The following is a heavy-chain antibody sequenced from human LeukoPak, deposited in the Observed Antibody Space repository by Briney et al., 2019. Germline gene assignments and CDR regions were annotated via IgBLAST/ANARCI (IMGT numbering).Heavy chain of an antibody. J-gene: IGHJ3*02. CDR1: GFTFSNAW. CDR3: TTNDAFDI. V-gene: IGHV3-15*01. Sequence: GGSLRLSCAASGFTFSNAWMNWVRQAPGKGLEWVGRIKNKIASGTTDYAAPVKGRFTISRDDSKNTLFLQMNSLKTEDTAMYYCTTNDAFDIWGQGSMVTVSS. CDR2: IKNKIASGTT.